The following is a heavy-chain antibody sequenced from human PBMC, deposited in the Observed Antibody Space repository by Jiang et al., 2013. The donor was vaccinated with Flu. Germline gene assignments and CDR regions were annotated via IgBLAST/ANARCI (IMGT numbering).Heavy chain of an antibody. CDR2: IYPGDSDT. Sequence: GIIYPGDSDTRYSPSFQGQVTISADKSISTAYLQWSSLKASDTAIYYCATRIAVPDAFRAFDYWGQGTLVTVSS. CDR3: ATRIAVPDAFRAFDY. V-gene: IGHV5-51*01. J-gene: IGHJ4*02. D-gene: IGHD6-19*01.